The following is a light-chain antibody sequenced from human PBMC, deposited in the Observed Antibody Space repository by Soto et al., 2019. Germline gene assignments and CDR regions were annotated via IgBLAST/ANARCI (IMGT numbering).Light chain of an antibody. V-gene: IGKV1-9*01. CDR1: QGIGSY. CDR3: QRLNDYPPMFT. J-gene: IGKJ3*01. Sequence: DIQLTQSPSFLSASVGDRVTITCRASQGIGSYLAWFQQKPGKAPKLLIYEASTLQSGVPSRFSGSESGTEFTLTISSLQPEDFATYYCQRLNDYPPMFTFGPGTKVDIK. CDR2: EAS.